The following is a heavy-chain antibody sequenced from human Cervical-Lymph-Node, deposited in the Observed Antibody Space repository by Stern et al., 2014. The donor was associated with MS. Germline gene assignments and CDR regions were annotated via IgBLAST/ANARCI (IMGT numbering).Heavy chain of an antibody. J-gene: IGHJ6*02. V-gene: IGHV1-18*01. Sequence: QVQLVQSGAEVKKPGASVKVSCKASGYTFTSYGISWVRQAPGQGLEWMGWISAYNSNTNYAQKLQGRVTMTTDTSTSTAYMELRSLRSDDTAVYYCARGRYDYVWGSYHQPMDVWGQGTTVTVSS. CDR1: GYTFTSYG. D-gene: IGHD3-16*02. CDR3: ARGRYDYVWGSYHQPMDV. CDR2: ISAYNSNT.